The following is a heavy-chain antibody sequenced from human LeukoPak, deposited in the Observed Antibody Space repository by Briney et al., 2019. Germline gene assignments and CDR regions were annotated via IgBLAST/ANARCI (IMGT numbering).Heavy chain of an antibody. J-gene: IGHJ4*02. D-gene: IGHD2-2*01. CDR3: ARAGSTSTPGDFDY. CDR2: INPSGGST. CDR1: GYTFPNYY. Sequence: GASVPVSCKASGYTFPNYYMHWVRQAPGQGLEWMGIINPSGGSTSYAQKYPGRVTMTSDMSTSTVYMELSSLRSEDTAVYYCARAGSTSTPGDFDYWGQGALVTVSS. V-gene: IGHV1-46*01.